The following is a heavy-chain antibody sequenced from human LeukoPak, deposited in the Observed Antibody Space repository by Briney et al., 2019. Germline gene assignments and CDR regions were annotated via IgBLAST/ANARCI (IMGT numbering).Heavy chain of an antibody. CDR1: GGSFSGYY. J-gene: IGHJ4*02. D-gene: IGHD3-16*02. CDR3: ARQRIMITFGGVIVRNSYFDY. Sequence: SETLSLTCAVYGGSFSGYYWSWIRQPPGKGLEWIGEINHSGSTNYNPSLKSRVTISVDTSKNQFSLKLSSVTAADTAVYYCARQRIMITFGGVIVRNSYFDYWGQGTLVTVSS. CDR2: INHSGST. V-gene: IGHV4-34*01.